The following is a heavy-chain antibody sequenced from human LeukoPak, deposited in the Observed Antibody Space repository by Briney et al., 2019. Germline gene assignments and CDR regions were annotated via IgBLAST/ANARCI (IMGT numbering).Heavy chain of an antibody. D-gene: IGHD6-19*01. CDR3: ARGPYTSGVYRLDC. CDR1: GFTFSSYW. V-gene: IGHV3-74*01. CDR2: IKTDGTTT. J-gene: IGHJ4*02. Sequence: GGSLRLSCAASGFTFSSYWMHWVRQAPGEGLVWVSRIKTDGTTTNYADSVKGRFTVSRDNAKNTLYLQMNSLRAEDTAVYYCARGPYTSGVYRLDCWGQGTLVTVSS.